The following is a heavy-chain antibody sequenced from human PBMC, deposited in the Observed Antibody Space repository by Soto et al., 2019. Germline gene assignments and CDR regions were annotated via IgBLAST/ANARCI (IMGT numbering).Heavy chain of an antibody. CDR3: AKDTRASTVTTSYYFDY. J-gene: IGHJ4*02. D-gene: IGHD4-17*01. CDR2: ISGSGGST. Sequence: HPGVSLRLSCAASGFTFSSYAMSWVRQAPGKGLEWVSAISGSGGSTYYADSVKGRFTISRDNSKNTLYLQMNSLRAEDTAVYYCAKDTRASTVTTSYYFDYWGQGTLVTVSS. V-gene: IGHV3-23*01. CDR1: GFTFSSYA.